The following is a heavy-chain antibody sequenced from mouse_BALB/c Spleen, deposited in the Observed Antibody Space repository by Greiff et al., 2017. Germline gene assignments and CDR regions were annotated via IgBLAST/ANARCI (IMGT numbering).Heavy chain of an antibody. CDR2: IRNKANGYTT. CDR3: ARDGITTAWFAY. CDR1: GFTFTDYY. J-gene: IGHJ3*01. V-gene: IGHV7-3*02. Sequence: EVKLVESGGGLVQPGGSLRLSCATSGFTFTDYYMSWVRQPPGKALEWLGFIRNKANGYTTEYSASVKGRFTISRDNSQSILYLQMNTLRAEDSATYYCARDGITTAWFAYWGQGTLVTVSA. D-gene: IGHD1-1*01.